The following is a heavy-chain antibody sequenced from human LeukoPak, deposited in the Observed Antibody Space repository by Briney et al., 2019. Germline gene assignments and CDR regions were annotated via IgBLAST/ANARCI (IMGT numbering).Heavy chain of an antibody. CDR2: ISGYNGNT. Sequence: ASVKVSCKASGYTFTSYGISWVRQAPGQGLEWMGWISGYNGNTNYAQKLQGRVTMTTDTSTSAAYMELRSLRSDDTAVYYCARDRDYPADFDYWGQGTLVTVSS. J-gene: IGHJ4*02. CDR1: GYTFTSYG. V-gene: IGHV1-18*01. CDR3: ARDRDYPADFDY. D-gene: IGHD4-17*01.